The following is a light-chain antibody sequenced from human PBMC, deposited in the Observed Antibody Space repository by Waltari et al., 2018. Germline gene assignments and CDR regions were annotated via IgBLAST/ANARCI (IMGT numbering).Light chain of an antibody. V-gene: IGKV1-5*03. J-gene: IGKJ2*01. Sequence: DIQMTQSPSTLSASVGDRVTITCRASQSISSWLAWYQQKPGKAPKLLIYKASSLESGVPARFSGSEAGPECTRTISSLQPDDFSTYDWQQHKSYCPYTLGQGTKLEIK. CDR2: KAS. CDR1: QSISSW. CDR3: QQHKSYCPYT.